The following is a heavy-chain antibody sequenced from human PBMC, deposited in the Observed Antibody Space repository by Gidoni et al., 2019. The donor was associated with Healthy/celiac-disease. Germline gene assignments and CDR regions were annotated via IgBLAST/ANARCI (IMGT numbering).Heavy chain of an antibody. CDR1: GFTFSSSA. CDR3: ARDRCTNGVCWGDWNYYFDY. J-gene: IGHJ4*02. Sequence: QVQLVESGGGVVQPGRSLRLSCAASGFTFSSSAMHWVRQAPGKGLEWVAVISYDGSNKYYADSVKGRFTISRDNSKNTLYLQMNSLRAEDTAVYYCARDRCTNGVCWGDWNYYFDYWGQGTLVTVSS. V-gene: IGHV3-30-3*01. CDR2: ISYDGSNK. D-gene: IGHD2-8*01.